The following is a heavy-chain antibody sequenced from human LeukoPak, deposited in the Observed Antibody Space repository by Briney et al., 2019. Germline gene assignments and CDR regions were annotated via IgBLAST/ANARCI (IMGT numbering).Heavy chain of an antibody. V-gene: IGHV3-53*01. J-gene: IGHJ6*03. CDR1: GFTVGSNY. CDR3: ARTRPNSGYDRYYYYMDV. Sequence: GGSLRLSXAASGFTVGSNYMSWVRQAPGKGLEWVSVIYSGGSTYYADSVKGRFTISRDNSKNTLYLQMNSLRAEDTAVYYCARTRPNSGYDRYYYYMDVWGKGTTVTVSS. CDR2: IYSGGST. D-gene: IGHD5-12*01.